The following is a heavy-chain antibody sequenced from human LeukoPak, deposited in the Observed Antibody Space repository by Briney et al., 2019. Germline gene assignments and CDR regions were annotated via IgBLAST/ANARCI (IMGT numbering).Heavy chain of an antibody. CDR3: AKGRPGGAVQAAYFDY. D-gene: IGHD2-2*01. Sequence: PGGSLRLSCAAAGFTFSSYAMSWVRQAPGKGLEWVSAISGSGGSTYYADSVKGRFTISRDNSKNTLYLQMNSLKAEDTAVYYCAKGRPGGAVQAAYFDYWGQGTLLTVSS. CDR2: ISGSGGST. J-gene: IGHJ4*02. CDR1: GFTFSSYA. V-gene: IGHV3-23*01.